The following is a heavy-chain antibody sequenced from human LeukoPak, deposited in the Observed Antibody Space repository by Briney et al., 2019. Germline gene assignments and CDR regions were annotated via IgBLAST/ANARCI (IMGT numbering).Heavy chain of an antibody. D-gene: IGHD3-22*01. CDR2: ISSSSSYI. CDR1: GFTFSSYS. Sequence: GGPLRLSCAASGFTFSSYSMNWVRQAPGKGLEWVSSISSSSSYIYYADSVKGRFTISRDNAKNSLYLQMNSLRAEDTAVYYCARSSSGYYSYYFDYWGQGTLVTVSS. V-gene: IGHV3-21*01. CDR3: ARSSSGYYSYYFDY. J-gene: IGHJ4*02.